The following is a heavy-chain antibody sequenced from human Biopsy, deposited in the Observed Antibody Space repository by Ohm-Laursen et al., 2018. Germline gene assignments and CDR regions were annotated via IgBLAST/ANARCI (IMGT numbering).Heavy chain of an antibody. V-gene: IGHV3-72*01. CDR1: GFGFSGNC. CDR2: IRDNANSYNT. Sequence: SLRLSCSAPGFGFSGNCMDWVRQAPGKGLEWVARIRDNANSYNTDYAASGKVRFTISRDNSKNSLHLQMNSLKTEDTALYYCARAGRYCSGGGCDSWFDSWGQGTLVTVSS. D-gene: IGHD2-15*01. J-gene: IGHJ5*01. CDR3: ARAGRYCSGGGCDSWFDS.